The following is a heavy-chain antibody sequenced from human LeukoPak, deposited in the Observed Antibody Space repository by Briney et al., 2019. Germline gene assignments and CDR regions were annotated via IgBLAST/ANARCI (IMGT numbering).Heavy chain of an antibody. D-gene: IGHD3-22*01. J-gene: IGHJ3*02. CDR1: GVTVSSNY. V-gene: IGHV3-53*01. CDR2: IYSGGST. Sequence: GGSLRLSCAASGVTVSSNYMSWVRQAPGKGLEWVSIIYSGGSTYYADSVKGRFTISRDNSKNTLYLQMNSLRAEDTAVYYCARSPYYYDSSGYHGAFDIWGQGTMVTVSS. CDR3: ARSPYYYDSSGYHGAFDI.